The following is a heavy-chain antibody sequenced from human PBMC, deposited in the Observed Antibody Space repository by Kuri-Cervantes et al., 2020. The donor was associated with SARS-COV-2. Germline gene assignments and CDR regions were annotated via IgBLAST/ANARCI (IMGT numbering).Heavy chain of an antibody. CDR3: TSLSTVAPFDY. D-gene: IGHD4-11*01. V-gene: IGHV3-73*01. CDR1: GFTFSGSA. Sequence: GGSLRLYCAASGFTFSGSAMHWVRQASGKGLEWVGRIRSKANSYATAYAASVKGRFTISRDDSKNTAYLQMNSLKTEDTAVYYCTSLSTVAPFDYWGQGTLVTVSS. CDR2: IRSKANSYAT. J-gene: IGHJ4*02.